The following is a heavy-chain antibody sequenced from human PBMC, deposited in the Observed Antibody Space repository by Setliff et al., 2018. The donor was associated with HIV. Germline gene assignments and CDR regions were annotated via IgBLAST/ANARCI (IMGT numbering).Heavy chain of an antibody. CDR1: GYSINSGYF. Sequence: ASETLSLTCAVSGYSINSGYFWGWIRQPPGKGLEWIGSLYHSGTNFYKPSLKSRVTISLDTSTNRFSLKLNSGTAADTAIYYCARQVGSQYSYWAYYFDSWGQGALVTVSS. CDR2: LYHSGTN. D-gene: IGHD5-18*01. J-gene: IGHJ4*02. CDR3: ARQVGSQYSYWAYYFDS. V-gene: IGHV4-38-2*01.